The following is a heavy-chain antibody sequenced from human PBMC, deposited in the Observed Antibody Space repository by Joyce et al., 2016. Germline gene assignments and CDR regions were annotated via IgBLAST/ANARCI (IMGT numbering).Heavy chain of an antibody. J-gene: IGHJ4*02. D-gene: IGHD2-15*01. CDR1: GYSFSTYY. V-gene: IGHV1-46*01. CDR3: ARRMVGAALDY. CDR2: INPDGGAT. Sequence: QVQLVQSGAEVKKPGASVKVSCKTSGYSFSTYYIHWLRQAPGQGLEWMGTINPDGGATIYAQRFKGRVTLTRDTSTTTFYMNLSSLKSEDTAVIYCARRMVGAALDYWGQGTLVAVSS.